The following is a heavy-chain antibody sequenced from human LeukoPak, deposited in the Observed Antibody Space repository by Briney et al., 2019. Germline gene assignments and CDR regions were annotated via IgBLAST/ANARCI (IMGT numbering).Heavy chain of an antibody. CDR1: GGSISSSSYY. V-gene: IGHV4-39*07. D-gene: IGHD5-18*01. CDR3: ARVGVDTAMVDY. Sequence: KPSETLSLTCTVSGGSISSSSYYWGWIRQPPGKGLEWIGSIYYSGSTNYNPSLKSRVTISVDTSKNQFSLKLRSVTAADTAVYYCARVGVDTAMVDYWGQGTLVTVSS. J-gene: IGHJ4*02. CDR2: IYYSGST.